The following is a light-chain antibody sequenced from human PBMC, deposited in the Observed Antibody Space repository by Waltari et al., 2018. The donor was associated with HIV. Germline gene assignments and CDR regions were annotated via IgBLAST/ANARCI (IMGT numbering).Light chain of an antibody. V-gene: IGLV2-8*01. Sequence: QSALTQPPSASGSPGQSVSISCTGASSDVCAFKYVSWYQQHPGKAPKLLLYDVTKRPYGVSDCFSGSKSGNTASLTVSGLQAEDEAHYYCSSYAGSSMSYAFGTGTKVTVL. CDR3: SSYAGSSMSYA. J-gene: IGLJ1*01. CDR1: SSDVCAFKY. CDR2: DVT.